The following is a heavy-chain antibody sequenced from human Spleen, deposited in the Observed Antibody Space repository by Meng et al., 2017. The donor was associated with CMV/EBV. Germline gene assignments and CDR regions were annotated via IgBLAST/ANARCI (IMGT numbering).Heavy chain of an antibody. V-gene: IGHV4-34*01. D-gene: IGHD3-3*01. Sequence: SETLSLTCAVYGGFFSGYYWSWIRQPPGKGLEWIGEINHSGSTNYNPSLKSRVTISVDMSKNQFSLKLTSVTAADTAVYYCAREPLEWLLYRYIPGTIDVWGQGTTVTVSS. CDR3: AREPLEWLLYRYIPGTIDV. J-gene: IGHJ6*02. CDR2: INHSGST. CDR1: GGFFSGYY.